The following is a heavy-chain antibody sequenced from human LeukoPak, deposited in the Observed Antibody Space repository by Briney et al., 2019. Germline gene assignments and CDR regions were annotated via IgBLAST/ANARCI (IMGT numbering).Heavy chain of an antibody. D-gene: IGHD5-24*01. V-gene: IGHV3-66*02. J-gene: IGHJ4*02. CDR1: GFTVSSNY. CDR3: VHLGDGYNLGY. Sequence: GGSLRLSCAASGFTVSSNYMSWVRQAPGKGLEWVSVIYSGGSTYYADSVKGRFTISRDNSKNTLYLQMNSLRAEDTAVYYCVHLGDGYNLGYWGQGTLVTVSS. CDR2: IYSGGST.